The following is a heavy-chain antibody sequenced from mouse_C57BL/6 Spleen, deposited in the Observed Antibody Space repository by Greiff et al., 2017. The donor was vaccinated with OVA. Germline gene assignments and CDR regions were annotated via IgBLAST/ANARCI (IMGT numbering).Heavy chain of an antibody. J-gene: IGHJ2*01. CDR2: INPSTGGT. D-gene: IGHD2-2*01. V-gene: IGHV1-42*01. Sequence: VQLQQSGPELVKPGASVKISCKASGYSFTGYYMNWVKQSPEKSLEWIGEINPSTGGTTYNQKFKAKATLTVDKSSSTAYMQLESLISEDSAVYYCARLAGYFDYWGQGTTLTVSS. CDR3: ARLAGYFDY. CDR1: GYSFTGYY.